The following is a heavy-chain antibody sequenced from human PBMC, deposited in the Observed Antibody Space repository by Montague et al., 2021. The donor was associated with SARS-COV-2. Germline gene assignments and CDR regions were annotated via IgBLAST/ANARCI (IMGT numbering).Heavy chain of an antibody. CDR1: GDAISGNTYK. J-gene: IGHJ6*01. Sequence: SETLSLTCTVSGDAISGNTYKWCWIRQPPGKGLEFIASVPSSGRTHYNPSLQSRVTLSVDTSKNEISLKVTSVTAADTSVYYCARVALSGWPSYYLYGLDVWGPGTMITVSS. CDR2: VPSSGRT. D-gene: IGHD6-19*01. CDR3: ARVALSGWPSYYLYGLDV. V-gene: IGHV4-39*01.